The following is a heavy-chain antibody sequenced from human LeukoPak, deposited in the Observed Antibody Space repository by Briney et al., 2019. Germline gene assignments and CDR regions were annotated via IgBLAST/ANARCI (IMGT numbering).Heavy chain of an antibody. J-gene: IGHJ4*02. V-gene: IGHV4-4*07. CDR2: IYSSGST. D-gene: IGHD6-13*01. CDR1: GGSISSYY. CDR3: ARYEAAAGTFDY. Sequence: SETLSLTCTVSGGSISSYYWNWIRQPAGKGLEWIGRIYSSGSTNYNPSLKSRVTMSVDTSKNQFSLKLSSVTAADTAVYYCARYEAAAGTFDYWGQGTLVTVSS.